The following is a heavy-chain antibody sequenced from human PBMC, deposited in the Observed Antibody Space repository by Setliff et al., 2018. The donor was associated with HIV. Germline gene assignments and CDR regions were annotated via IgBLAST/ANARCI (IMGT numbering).Heavy chain of an antibody. J-gene: IGHJ4*02. D-gene: IGHD6-13*01. Sequence: GGSLRFSCAASGFTFDDYGMNWVRQAPGKGLEWVAFIRNKASGATTEYAASVKGRFTISRDDSKSIAYLQMNSLKTEDTAVYYCTKGGSLSAAGSTYWGQGTLVTVSS. V-gene: IGHV3-49*04. CDR2: IRNKASGATT. CDR1: GFTFDDYG. CDR3: TKGGSLSAAGSTY.